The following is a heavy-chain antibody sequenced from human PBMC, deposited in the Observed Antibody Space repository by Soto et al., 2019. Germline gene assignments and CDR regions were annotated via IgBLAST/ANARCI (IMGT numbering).Heavy chain of an antibody. CDR3: ARGLVIRPYYYHGMDV. V-gene: IGHV4-30-4*01. J-gene: IGHJ6*02. CDR2: ISSIGST. D-gene: IGHD3-9*01. Sequence: SETLSLTCTVSGGSSSSGDYFWSWIRQSPGKGLEWIGYISSIGSTDYNPSLKSRVSVSRDTSKNQFSLKLSSGTTTDTAVYYCARGLVIRPYYYHGMDVWGQGTTVTVSS. CDR1: GGSSSSGDYF.